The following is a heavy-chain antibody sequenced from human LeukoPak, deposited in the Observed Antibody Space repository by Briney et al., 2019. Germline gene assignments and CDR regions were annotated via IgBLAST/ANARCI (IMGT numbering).Heavy chain of an antibody. Sequence: GGSLRLSCAASGFTFSSYAMSWVRQAPGKGLEWVSAISGSGGGTYYADSVKGRFTISRDNSKNTLYLQMNSLRAEDTAVYYCAKDAYLWFGEFLNWFDPWGQGTLVTVSS. V-gene: IGHV3-23*01. J-gene: IGHJ5*02. D-gene: IGHD3-10*01. CDR1: GFTFSSYA. CDR2: ISGSGGGT. CDR3: AKDAYLWFGEFLNWFDP.